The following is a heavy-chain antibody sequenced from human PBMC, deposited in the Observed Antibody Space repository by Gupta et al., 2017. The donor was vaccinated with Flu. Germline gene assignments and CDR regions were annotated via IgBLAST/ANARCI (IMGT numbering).Heavy chain of an antibody. CDR2: LKSHADGGTT. CDR3: TTDSSGGITFDI. CDR1: GFNFIAAY. D-gene: IGHD3-16*01. Sequence: EGQLVESGGGLVEPGGSLRLSCAASGFNFIAAYMNWVRQAPGKGLEWVGRLKSHADGGTTDYGPPVKGRFTISRDDSKNTLFLQMRSLQAEDTAMYFCTTDSSGGITFDIWGQGTMVTVSS. V-gene: IGHV3-15*01. J-gene: IGHJ3*02.